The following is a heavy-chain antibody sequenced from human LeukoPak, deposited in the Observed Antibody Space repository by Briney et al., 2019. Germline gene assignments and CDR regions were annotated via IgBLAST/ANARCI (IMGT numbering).Heavy chain of an antibody. V-gene: IGHV3-7*01. CDR3: ARKALLDV. J-gene: IGHJ3*01. Sequence: PGGSLRLSCAASGFTFNNYWMTWVRQAPGKGLEWVANIKQDGSDKYYVDSVKGRFTISRDNSKNSLYLQMNSLRAEDTAVYYCARKALLDVWGQGTMVTVSS. CDR2: IKQDGSDK. CDR1: GFTFNNYW.